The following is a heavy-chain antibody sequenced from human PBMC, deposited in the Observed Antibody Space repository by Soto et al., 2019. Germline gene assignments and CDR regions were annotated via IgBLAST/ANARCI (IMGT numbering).Heavy chain of an antibody. CDR2: VSEESGTM. Sequence: PGGSLRLSCAASGFIFSNYEGDGVRQAPGKGVEGVSYVSEESGTMHYADSVKGRFTISRDNAKKSLYLQMKSLRSEDTAVYFCVRQYCAWGACSDAFDPWGQGTLVPVSS. CDR1: GFIFSNYE. D-gene: IGHD2-21*01. J-gene: IGHJ3*01. CDR3: VRQYCAWGACSDAFDP. V-gene: IGHV3-48*03.